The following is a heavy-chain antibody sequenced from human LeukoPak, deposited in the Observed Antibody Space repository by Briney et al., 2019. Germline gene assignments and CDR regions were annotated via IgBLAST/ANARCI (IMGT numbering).Heavy chain of an antibody. CDR2: IIPIFGTA. CDR1: GGTFSSYA. Sequence: ASVKVSCKASGGTFSSYAISWVRQAPGQGLEWMGRIIPIFGTANYAQKFQGRVTITTDESTSTAYMELSSLRSEDTAVYYCARDGYVWGSYRYTAESWFYPWGQGTLVTVSS. J-gene: IGHJ5*02. V-gene: IGHV1-69*05. CDR3: ARDGYVWGSYRYTAESWFYP. D-gene: IGHD3-16*02.